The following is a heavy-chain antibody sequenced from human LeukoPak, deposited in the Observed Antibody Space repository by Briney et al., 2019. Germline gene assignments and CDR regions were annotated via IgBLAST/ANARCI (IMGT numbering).Heavy chain of an antibody. J-gene: IGHJ4*02. Sequence: SETLSLTCAVYGGSFSGYYWSWIRQPPGKGLEWIGEINHSGSTNYNPSLKSRVTISVDTSKNQFSLKLSSVTAADTAVYYCADPYCSSTSCQGDYWGQGTLVIVSS. CDR3: ADPYCSSTSCQGDY. V-gene: IGHV4-34*01. CDR1: GGSFSGYY. D-gene: IGHD2-2*01. CDR2: INHSGST.